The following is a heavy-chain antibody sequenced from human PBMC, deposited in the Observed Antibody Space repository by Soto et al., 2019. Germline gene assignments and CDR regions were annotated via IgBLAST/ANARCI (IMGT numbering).Heavy chain of an antibody. CDR2: TRNKANSNTT. CDR1: GFTFSDHY. J-gene: IGHJ4*02. CDR3: AREYYGGNSGVFDY. V-gene: IGHV3-72*01. D-gene: IGHD4-17*01. Sequence: GGSLRLSCAASGFTFSDHYMDWVRQAPGKGLEWVGRTRNKANSNTTEYAVTVKGRFTIARDDSKNSLYLQMNSPKTEDPAVYDCAREYYGGNSGVFDYWCQGSLVTVSS.